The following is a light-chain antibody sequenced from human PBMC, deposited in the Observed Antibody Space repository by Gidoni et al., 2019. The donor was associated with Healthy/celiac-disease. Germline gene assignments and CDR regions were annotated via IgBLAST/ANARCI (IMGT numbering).Light chain of an antibody. J-gene: IGKJ2*01. CDR2: GAS. Sequence: EIVLTQSPGTLSLSPGERATLSCRASQSVSSSYLAWYQQNPGQAPSLLIYGASSRATGIPDRFSSSGSGTDFTLTISRLEPEDFAVYYCQQYGSSQYTFGQGTKLEIK. CDR3: QQYGSSQYT. V-gene: IGKV3-20*01. CDR1: QSVSSSY.